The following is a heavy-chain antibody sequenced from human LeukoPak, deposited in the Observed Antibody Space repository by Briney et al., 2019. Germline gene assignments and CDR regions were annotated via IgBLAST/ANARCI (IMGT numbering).Heavy chain of an antibody. CDR1: GGSISSSSYY. Sequence: SETLSLTCTVSGGSISSSSYYWGWIRQPPGKGLEWIGSIYYSGSTYYNPSLKSRVTISVDTSKNQFSLKLSSVTAADTAVYYCASVTMVRGVIMGVDYWGQGTLVTVSS. V-gene: IGHV4-39*01. CDR3: ASVTMVRGVIMGVDY. D-gene: IGHD3-10*01. J-gene: IGHJ4*02. CDR2: IYYSGST.